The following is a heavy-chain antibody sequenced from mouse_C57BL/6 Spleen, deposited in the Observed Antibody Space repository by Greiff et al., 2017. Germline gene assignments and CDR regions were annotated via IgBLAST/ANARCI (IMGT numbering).Heavy chain of an antibody. CDR3: ARSRDFCAMDY. CDR2: ILPGSGST. J-gene: IGHJ4*01. V-gene: IGHV1-9*01. CDR1: GYTFTGYW. Sequence: QVQLKQSGAELMKPGASVKLSCKASGYTFTGYWIEWVKQRPGHGLEWIGEILPGSGSTNYTEKFKGKATFTADTSSNTAYMQLSSLTTEDSAIYCGARSRDFCAMDYWGQGTSVTVSS.